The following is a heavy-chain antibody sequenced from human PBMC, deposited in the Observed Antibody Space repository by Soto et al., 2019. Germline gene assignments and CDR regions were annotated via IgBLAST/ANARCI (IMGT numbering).Heavy chain of an antibody. V-gene: IGHV4-4*02. Sequence: QVKLQESGLGLATPSGTLSLTCAVSGVSISSGNWWTWVRQSPQRGLEYIGEIFHDGTANYYPSFERRVAISVDTSKNQFSLKLTSVTAADTAIYFCARLVYDTRLNYMYFDFWGQGTLVTVSS. J-gene: IGHJ4*02. D-gene: IGHD3-10*01. CDR2: IFHDGTA. CDR3: ARLVYDTRLNYMYFDF. CDR1: GVSISSGNW.